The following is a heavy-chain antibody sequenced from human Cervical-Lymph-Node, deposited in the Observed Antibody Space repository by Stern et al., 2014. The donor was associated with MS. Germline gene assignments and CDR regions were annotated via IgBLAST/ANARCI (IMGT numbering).Heavy chain of an antibody. Sequence: QVQLVQSGPGLVKPSETLSLTCPVSGGSISSYYWSWIRQPPGKGLEWIGYIYYSGSTNYNPSLKSRVTISVDTSKNQFSLKLSSVTAADTAVYYCARGGRYSSSSVGYWGQGTLVTVSS. CDR1: GGSISSYY. CDR3: ARGGRYSSSSVGY. V-gene: IGHV4-59*01. D-gene: IGHD6-6*01. J-gene: IGHJ4*02. CDR2: IYYSGST.